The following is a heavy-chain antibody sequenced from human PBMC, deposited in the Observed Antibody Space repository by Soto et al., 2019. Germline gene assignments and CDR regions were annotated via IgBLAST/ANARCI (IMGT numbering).Heavy chain of an antibody. CDR2: IWYDGSNK. Sequence: QVQLVESGGGVVQPGRSLTLSCKASGFIFSDYGMHWVRQAPGKGLEWAAVIWYDGSNKYYGDSVKGRFTISRDNSKNTLYLQMNSLGVEATATYFCARDRPNYNVYADYWGQGTLVTVSS. V-gene: IGHV3-33*01. J-gene: IGHJ4*02. D-gene: IGHD3-10*02. CDR1: GFIFSDYG. CDR3: ARDRPNYNVYADY.